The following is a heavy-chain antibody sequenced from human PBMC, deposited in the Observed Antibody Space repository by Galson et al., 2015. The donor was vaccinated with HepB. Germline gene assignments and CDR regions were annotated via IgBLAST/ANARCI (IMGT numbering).Heavy chain of an antibody. CDR1: GGSTSSGNW. CDR3: ARDNSINWFEDAFDI. Sequence: ETLSLTCAVSGGSTSSGNWWSWVRQPPGKGLEWIGEIYHSGSTNYNPSLKSRVTISVDKSKSQFYLKLSSVTAADTAVYYCARDNSINWFEDAFDIWGQGTLVTVSS. CDR2: IYHSGST. V-gene: IGHV4-4*02. J-gene: IGHJ3*02. D-gene: IGHD6-13*01.